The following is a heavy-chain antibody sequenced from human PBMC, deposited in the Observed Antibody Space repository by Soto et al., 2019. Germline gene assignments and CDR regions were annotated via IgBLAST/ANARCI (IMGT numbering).Heavy chain of an antibody. CDR3: ARVRRAIVVVPAARGYYYYYMDV. J-gene: IGHJ6*03. Sequence: SETLSLTCAVYGGSFSGYYWSWIRQPPGKGLEWIGEINHSGSTNYNPSLKSRVTISVDTSKNQFSLKLSSVTAADTAVYYCARVRRAIVVVPAARGYYYYYMDVWGKGTTVTVSS. D-gene: IGHD2-2*01. CDR2: INHSGST. V-gene: IGHV4-34*01. CDR1: GGSFSGYY.